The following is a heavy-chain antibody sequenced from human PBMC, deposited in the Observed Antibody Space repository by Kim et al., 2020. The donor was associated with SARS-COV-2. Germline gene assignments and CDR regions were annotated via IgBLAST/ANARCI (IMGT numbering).Heavy chain of an antibody. Sequence: GGSLRLSCAASGFTFSNYAMRWVRQVPGMGLEWVSSIRSSGDGTDYADSVKGRFTISRDNSKSMLYLQMNSLRGEDTALYYCANSRVFVSANVWGQGTLVTVSS. V-gene: IGHV3-23*01. J-gene: IGHJ4*02. CDR3: ANSRVFVSANV. D-gene: IGHD2-8*01. CDR1: GFTFSNYA. CDR2: IRSSGDGT.